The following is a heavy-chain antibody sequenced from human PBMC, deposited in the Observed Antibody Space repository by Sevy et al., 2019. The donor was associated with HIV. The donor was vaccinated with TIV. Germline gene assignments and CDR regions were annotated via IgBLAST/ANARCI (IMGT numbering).Heavy chain of an antibody. CDR1: EFAFENHA. Sequence: GGSLRLSCIASEFAFENHAMHWVRQVPGKGLEWVSGISWNSGHRDYADSVKGRFTVSKDNAKKSLYLQMNNLTVEDTGLYYCARDWGSDSSGYYHFESWGQGTLVTVSS. V-gene: IGHV3-9*01. J-gene: IGHJ4*02. D-gene: IGHD3-22*01. CDR3: ARDWGSDSSGYYHFES. CDR2: ISWNSGHR.